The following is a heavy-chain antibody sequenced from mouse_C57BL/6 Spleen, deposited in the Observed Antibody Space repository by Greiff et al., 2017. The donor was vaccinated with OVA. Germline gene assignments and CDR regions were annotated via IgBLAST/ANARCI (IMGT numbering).Heavy chain of an antibody. CDR1: GYAFSSSW. CDR3: ARSPITTVVAYDY. CDR2: IYPGDGDT. V-gene: IGHV1-82*01. J-gene: IGHJ2*01. D-gene: IGHD1-1*01. Sequence: QVQLKQSGPELVKPGASVKISCKASGYAFSSSWMNWVKQRPGKGLEWIGRIYPGDGDTNYNGKFKGKATLTADKSSSTAYMQLSSLTSEDSAVDFCARSPITTVVAYDYWGQGTTLTVSS.